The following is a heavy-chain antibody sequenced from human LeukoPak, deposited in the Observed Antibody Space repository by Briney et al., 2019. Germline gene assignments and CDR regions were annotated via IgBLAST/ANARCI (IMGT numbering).Heavy chain of an antibody. CDR1: GFTFSGSA. CDR3: TRSTHPVPAAISSYYMDV. J-gene: IGHJ6*03. D-gene: IGHD2-2*02. CDR2: IRSKANSYAT. Sequence: PGGSLRLSCAASGFTFSGSAMHWVRQASGKGLEWVGRIRSKANSYATAYAASVKGRFTISRDDSKNTAYLQMNSLKTEDTAVYYCTRSTHPVPAAISSYYMDVWGKGTTVTVSS. V-gene: IGHV3-73*01.